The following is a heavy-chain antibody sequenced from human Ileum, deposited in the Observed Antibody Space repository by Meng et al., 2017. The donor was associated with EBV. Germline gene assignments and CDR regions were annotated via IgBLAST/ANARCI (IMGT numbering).Heavy chain of an antibody. CDR2: FYYSGST. Sequence: HQQSPGPGCVKPSCTLSLTSPVSGYTISSNKWWALIRQPPGQGPEWSGYFYYSGSTSYHPSLKSRVTMSVDTSKHQFSLNLNSVTAVDTAAYYCARNVPGTSAYYDWGQGTLVTVSS. CDR1: GYTISSNKW. V-gene: IGHV4-28*01. D-gene: IGHD3-22*01. CDR3: ARNVPGTSAYYD. J-gene: IGHJ4*02.